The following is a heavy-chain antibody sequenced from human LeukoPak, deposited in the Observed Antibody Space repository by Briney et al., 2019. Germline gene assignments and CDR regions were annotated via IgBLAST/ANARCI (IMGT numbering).Heavy chain of an antibody. CDR3: ASRAHFWSGPGG. CDR2: IKQDGSEK. J-gene: IGHJ4*02. D-gene: IGHD3-3*02. V-gene: IGHV3-7*01. Sequence: GGSLRLSCAASGFTFTTYWMSWVRQAPGEGLEWVANIKQDGSEKYYMDSVKGRFTISRDNAKNSLFLQMNGLRAEDTAVYYCASRAHFWSGPGGWGQGTLVTVSS. CDR1: GFTFTTYW.